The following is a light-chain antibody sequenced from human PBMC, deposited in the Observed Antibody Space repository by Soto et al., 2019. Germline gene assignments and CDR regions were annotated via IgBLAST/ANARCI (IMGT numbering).Light chain of an antibody. CDR2: AAS. V-gene: IGKV1-12*01. CDR3: QQTTSFPPT. Sequence: DIQMTQSPSFVSASVGDRVTITCRASQGISSWLAWYQHKPGRAPKLLIHAASSLESGVPSRFSGSGSGTDLTLPLSRLQPEDFATYYCQQTTSFPPTFGGGTKVEIK. CDR1: QGISSW. J-gene: IGKJ4*01.